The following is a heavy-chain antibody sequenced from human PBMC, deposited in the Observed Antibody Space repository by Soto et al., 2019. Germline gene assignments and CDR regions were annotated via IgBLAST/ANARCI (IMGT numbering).Heavy chain of an antibody. Sequence: QVQLVESGGGVVQPGRSLRLSCAASGFTFSSYGMHWVRQAPGKGLEWVAVIWYDGSNKYYADSVKGRFTISRDNSKNTLYLQMNSRRAEDTAVYYCARDGGCRDGYTVGCNLFDAWGQGTLVTVSS. D-gene: IGHD5-18*01. J-gene: IGHJ5*02. CDR3: ARDGGCRDGYTVGCNLFDA. CDR1: GFTFSSYG. CDR2: IWYDGSNK. V-gene: IGHV3-33*01.